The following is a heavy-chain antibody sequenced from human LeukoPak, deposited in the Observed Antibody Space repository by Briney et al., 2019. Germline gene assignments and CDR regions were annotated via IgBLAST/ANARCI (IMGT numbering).Heavy chain of an antibody. CDR2: IYPGDSDT. Sequence: GESLKISCKGSGYSFTSYWIGWVRQMPGKGLEWRGIIYPGDSDTRYSPSFQGQVTISADKSISTAYLQWSSLKASDTAMYYCARRSRSSSRYEYLHDAFDIWGQGTMVTVSS. CDR1: GYSFTSYW. V-gene: IGHV5-51*01. D-gene: IGHD6-13*01. CDR3: ARRSRSSSRYEYLHDAFDI. J-gene: IGHJ3*02.